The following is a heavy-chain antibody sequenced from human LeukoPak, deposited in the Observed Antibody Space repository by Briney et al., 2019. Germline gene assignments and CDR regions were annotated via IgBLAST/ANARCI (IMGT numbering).Heavy chain of an antibody. CDR2: ISYDGSNK. V-gene: IGHV3-30*18. D-gene: IGHD1-1*01. CDR1: GFTFSSYG. CDR3: AKDHNWANYY. J-gene: IGHJ4*02. Sequence: PGGSLRLSCAASGFTFSSYGMHWVRQAPGKGLEWVAVISYDGSNKYYADSVKGRFTISRDNSKNTLYLQMNSLRAEDTAVYYCAKDHNWANYYWGQGTLVTVSS.